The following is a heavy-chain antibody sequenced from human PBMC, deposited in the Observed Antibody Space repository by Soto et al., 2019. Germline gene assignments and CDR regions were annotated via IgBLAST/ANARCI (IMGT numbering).Heavy chain of an antibody. V-gene: IGHV3-43*01. CDR2: ISWDGGST. Sequence: GGSLRLSCAASGFTFDDYTMHWVRQAPGKGLEWVSLISWDGGSTYYADSVKGRFTISRDNSKNSLYLQMNSLRTEDTALYYCAKDGSRTYYYGSWSYYDGRYGMDVCGQGTTVTVSS. D-gene: IGHD3-10*01. CDR3: AKDGSRTYYYGSWSYYDGRYGMDV. J-gene: IGHJ6*01. CDR1: GFTFDDYT.